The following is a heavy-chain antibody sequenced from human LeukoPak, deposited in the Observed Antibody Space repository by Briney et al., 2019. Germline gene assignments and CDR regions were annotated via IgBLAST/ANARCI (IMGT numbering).Heavy chain of an antibody. CDR3: ARVFRGSDILTGSYYFDY. V-gene: IGHV4-39*07. Sequence: PSETLSLTCTVSGGSISSSSYYWGWIRQPPGKGLEWIGSIYYSGSTYYNPSLKSRVTISVDTSKNQFSLKLSSVTAADTAVYYCARVFRGSDILTGSYYFDYWGQGTLVTVSP. CDR2: IYYSGST. CDR1: GGSISSSSYY. D-gene: IGHD3-9*01. J-gene: IGHJ4*02.